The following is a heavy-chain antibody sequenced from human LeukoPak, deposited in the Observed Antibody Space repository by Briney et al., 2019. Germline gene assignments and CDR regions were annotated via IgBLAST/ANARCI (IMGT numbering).Heavy chain of an antibody. CDR1: GFTFSSYG. D-gene: IGHD6-13*01. CDR2: ISYDGSNK. V-gene: IGHV3-30*18. CDR3: AKDKYSSSGAVHGMDV. J-gene: IGHJ6*02. Sequence: GRSLRLSCAASGFTFSSYGMHWVRRAPGKGLEWVAVISYDGSNKYYADSVKGRFTISRDNSKNTLYLQMNSLRAEDTAVYYCAKDKYSSSGAVHGMDVWGQGTTVTVSS.